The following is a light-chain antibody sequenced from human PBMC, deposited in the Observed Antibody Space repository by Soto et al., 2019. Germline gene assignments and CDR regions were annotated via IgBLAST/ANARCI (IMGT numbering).Light chain of an antibody. CDR3: QQYYSTPLT. V-gene: IGKV4-1*01. CDR1: QSVLYSSNNKNY. CDR2: WAS. J-gene: IGKJ4*01. Sequence: DIVMTQSPESLAVSLGEXATINCKSSQSVLYSSNNKNYLAWYQQKPGQPPKLLIYWASTRESGVPDRFSGSGSGTDFTLTISSLQAEDVAVYYCQQYYSTPLTFGGGTKVDIK.